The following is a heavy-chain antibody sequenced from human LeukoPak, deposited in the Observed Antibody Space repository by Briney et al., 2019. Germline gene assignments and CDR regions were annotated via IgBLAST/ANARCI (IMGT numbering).Heavy chain of an antibody. V-gene: IGHV3-23*01. D-gene: IGHD2-15*01. CDR3: AKDLYVVVVMPDAFDI. J-gene: IGHJ3*02. CDR2: ISGSGGST. Sequence: GGSLRLSCAASGFTFSGYAMSWVRQAPGKGLEWVSAISGSGGSTYYADSVKGRFTISRDNSKNTLYLQMNSLRAEDTAVYYCAKDLYVVVVMPDAFDIWGQGTMVTVSS. CDR1: GFTFSGYA.